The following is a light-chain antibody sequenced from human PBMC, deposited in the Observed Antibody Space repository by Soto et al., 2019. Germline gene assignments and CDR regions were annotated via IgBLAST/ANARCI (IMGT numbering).Light chain of an antibody. CDR2: DVT. CDR3: SSYTSSFTLVV. Sequence: QSALTQPASVSGSPGQSITISCTGTSSDVGGYNYVSWYQQHPGKAPKLMIYDVTNRPSWVSNRFSGSKSGNTASLTISGLQAEDEADYYCSSYTSSFTLVVFGAGTKVTVL. J-gene: IGLJ1*01. CDR1: SSDVGGYNY. V-gene: IGLV2-14*01.